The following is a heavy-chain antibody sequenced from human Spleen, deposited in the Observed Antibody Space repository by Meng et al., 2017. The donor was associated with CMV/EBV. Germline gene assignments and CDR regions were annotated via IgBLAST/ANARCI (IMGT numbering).Heavy chain of an antibody. CDR2: IKQDGSEK. D-gene: IGHD6-6*01. J-gene: IGHJ6*02. CDR1: GFTFSSYW. V-gene: IGHV3-7*01. Sequence: GGSLRLSCAASGFTFSSYWMSWVRQAPGKGLEWVANIKQDGSEKYYVDSVKGRFTISRDNAKNSLYLQMNSLRAEDTAVYYCARSSDIDYYGMDVWGQGTTVTVSS. CDR3: ARSSDIDYYGMDV.